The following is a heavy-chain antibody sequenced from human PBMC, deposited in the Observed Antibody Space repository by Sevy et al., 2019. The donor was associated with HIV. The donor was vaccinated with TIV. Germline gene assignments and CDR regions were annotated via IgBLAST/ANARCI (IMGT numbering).Heavy chain of an antibody. CDR2: ISGSGDST. D-gene: IGHD3-22*01. CDR3: ARDHGESSGYYPLGAFDI. Sequence: GGSLRLSCAASGFTFITYAMNWVRQAPGKGLEWVSTISGSGDSTYYADSVKGRFTISRDNSKNRLYLQMNSLRAADTALYYCARDHGESSGYYPLGAFDIWGQGTMVTVS. V-gene: IGHV3-23*01. CDR1: GFTFITYA. J-gene: IGHJ3*02.